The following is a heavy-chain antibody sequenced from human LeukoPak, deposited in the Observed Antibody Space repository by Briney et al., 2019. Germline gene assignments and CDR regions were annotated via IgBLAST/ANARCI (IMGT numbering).Heavy chain of an antibody. CDR2: IYPGDSDT. V-gene: IGHV5-51*01. Sequence: PGESLKISCKGSGYSFTSYWIGWVRQMPGKGLEWMGIIYPGDSDTRYSPSFQGQVTISADKSISTAYLQWSSPKASDTAMYYCARRVVVPAAKGGTWFDPWGQGTLVTVSS. CDR1: GYSFTSYW. D-gene: IGHD2-2*01. CDR3: ARRVVVPAAKGGTWFDP. J-gene: IGHJ5*02.